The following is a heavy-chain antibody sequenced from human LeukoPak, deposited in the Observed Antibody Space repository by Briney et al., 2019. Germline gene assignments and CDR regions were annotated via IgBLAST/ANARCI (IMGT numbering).Heavy chain of an antibody. CDR3: ARGFSPRDFDY. J-gene: IGHJ4*02. Sequence: SETLSLTCTVSGGSISSHYWSWIRQAPGKGLEWIGYIYYSGSTNYNPSLKSRVTISVDTSKNQFSLKLSSVTAADTAVYYCARGFSPRDFDYWGQGTLVNVSS. V-gene: IGHV4-59*11. CDR1: GGSISSHY. CDR2: IYYSGST.